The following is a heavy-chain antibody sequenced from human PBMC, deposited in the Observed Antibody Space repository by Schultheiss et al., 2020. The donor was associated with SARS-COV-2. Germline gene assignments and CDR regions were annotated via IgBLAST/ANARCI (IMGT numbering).Heavy chain of an antibody. CDR3: ARPLFGVEDWFDP. J-gene: IGHJ5*02. V-gene: IGHV1-18*04. CDR2: ISAYNGNT. Sequence: ASVKVSCKASGYTFTSYYMHWVRQAPGQGLEWMGWISAYNGNTNYAQKLQGRVTMTTDTSTSTAYMELRSLRSDDTAVYYCARPLFGVEDWFDPWGQGTLVTVSS. D-gene: IGHD3-3*01. CDR1: GYTFTSYY.